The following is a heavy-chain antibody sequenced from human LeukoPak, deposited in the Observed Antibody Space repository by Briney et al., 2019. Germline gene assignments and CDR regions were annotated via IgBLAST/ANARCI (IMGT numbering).Heavy chain of an antibody. CDR2: INTNTGNP. V-gene: IGHV7-4-1*02. CDR3: AREPRDDILTGYYKILHWFDP. CDR1: GYTFTRYA. J-gene: IGHJ5*02. D-gene: IGHD3-9*01. Sequence: GASVKVSCKASGYTFTRYAVNWVRQAPGQGPEWMGWINTNTGNPTYAQGFTGRFVFSLDTSVSTAYLQISSLKAEDTAVYYCAREPRDDILTGYYKILHWFDPWGQGTLVTVSS.